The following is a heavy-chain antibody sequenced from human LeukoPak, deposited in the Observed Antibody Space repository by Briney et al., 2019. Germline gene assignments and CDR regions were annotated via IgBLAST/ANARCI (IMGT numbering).Heavy chain of an antibody. CDR1: GYTFSDYA. D-gene: IGHD2-2*01. Sequence: GASVNVSCTASGYTFSDYAIHWVRQAPGQRLEWVGWIDAGNGNTRYSQKFQGRVTITRDTSTNTAYIELRSLRSEDTAMYYCARGSTSDWPLDHWGQETLLTISS. CDR3: ARGSTSDWPLDH. V-gene: IGHV1-3*01. CDR2: IDAGNGNT. J-gene: IGHJ4*02.